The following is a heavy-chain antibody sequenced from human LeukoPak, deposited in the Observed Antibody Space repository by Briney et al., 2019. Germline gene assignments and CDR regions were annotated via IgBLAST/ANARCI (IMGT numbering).Heavy chain of an antibody. CDR3: ARYGSGNYLAFDI. D-gene: IGHD3-10*01. V-gene: IGHV4-31*03. J-gene: IGHJ3*02. Sequence: SQTLSLTCTVSGGSISSGDYYWSWIRQHPGKGLEWIGYIYYSGSTYYNPSLKSRVTISVDTSKNQFSLKLSSVTAADTAVYYCARYGSGNYLAFDIWGQGTMVTVSS. CDR1: GGSISSGDYY. CDR2: IYYSGST.